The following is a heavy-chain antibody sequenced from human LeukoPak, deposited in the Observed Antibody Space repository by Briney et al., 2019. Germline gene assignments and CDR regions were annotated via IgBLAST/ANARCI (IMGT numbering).Heavy chain of an antibody. D-gene: IGHD3-3*01. J-gene: IGHJ6*02. Sequence: ASVKVSCKASGYTFTSYGISWVRQAPGQGLEWMGWISAYNGNTNYAQKLQGRVTMTTDTSTSTAYMELRSLRSDDTAVYYCARDRFWSGYPRNTYYYYGMDVWGQGTLVTVSS. CDR2: ISAYNGNT. CDR1: GYTFTSYG. CDR3: ARDRFWSGYPRNTYYYYGMDV. V-gene: IGHV1-18*01.